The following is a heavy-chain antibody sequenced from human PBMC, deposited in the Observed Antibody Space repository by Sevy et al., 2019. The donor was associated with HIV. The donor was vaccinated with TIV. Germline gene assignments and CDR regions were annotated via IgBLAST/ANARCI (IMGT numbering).Heavy chain of an antibody. Sequence: SETLSRTCTVSGDSVSSGSYFWSWIRQPPGKGLEWIGYISYSGSTNYNPSLKSRVTISVDTSKKQFSLKLTSVTAADTAVYFCARGSRGYSYGWGQGTLVTVSS. CDR3: ARGSRGYSYG. CDR2: ISYSGST. J-gene: IGHJ4*02. V-gene: IGHV4-61*01. D-gene: IGHD5-18*01. CDR1: GDSVSSGSYF.